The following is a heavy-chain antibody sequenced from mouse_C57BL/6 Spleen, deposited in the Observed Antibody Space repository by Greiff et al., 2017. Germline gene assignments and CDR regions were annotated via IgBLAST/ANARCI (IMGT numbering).Heavy chain of an antibody. CDR1: GYSITSGYY. V-gene: IGHV3-6*01. CDR3: AREELRYWFAY. Sequence: DVQLQESGPGLVKPSPSLSLTCSVTGYSITSGYYWNWIRQFPGNKLEWMGYISYDGSNNYNPTLKNRISITRDTSKNQFFLKLNSVTTEDSATYYCAREELRYWFAYWGQGTLVTVSA. J-gene: IGHJ3*01. CDR2: ISYDGSN. D-gene: IGHD1-1*01.